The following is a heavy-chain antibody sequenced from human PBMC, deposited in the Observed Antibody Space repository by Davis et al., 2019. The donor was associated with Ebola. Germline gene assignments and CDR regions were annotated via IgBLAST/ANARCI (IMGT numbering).Heavy chain of an antibody. Sequence: SLKISCAASGFTFDDYAMHWVRQAPGKGLEWVSGISWNSGSIGYADSVKGRFTISRDNAKNSLYLQMNSLRAEDTALYYCAKGRYYYDSSAGRSQPPPGDYWGQGTLVTVSS. J-gene: IGHJ4*02. D-gene: IGHD3-22*01. CDR3: AKGRYYYDSSAGRSQPPPGDY. CDR1: GFTFDDYA. V-gene: IGHV3-9*01. CDR2: ISWNSGSI.